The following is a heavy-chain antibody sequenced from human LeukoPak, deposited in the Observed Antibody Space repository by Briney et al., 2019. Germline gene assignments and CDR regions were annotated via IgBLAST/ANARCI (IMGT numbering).Heavy chain of an antibody. CDR2: IYYREST. Sequence: SETLSLTCTFSVGSISNGSYYWGWIRQPPGKGLEWIGSIYYRESTYHNPSLKSRVTISVDTSKNQFSLKLSSVTAADTAVYYCASLLGGSGSYYNGIWSILGGVFDYWGQGTLVTVSS. V-gene: IGHV4-39*01. D-gene: IGHD3-10*01. CDR1: VGSISNGSYY. CDR3: ASLLGGSGSYYNGIWSILGGVFDY. J-gene: IGHJ4*02.